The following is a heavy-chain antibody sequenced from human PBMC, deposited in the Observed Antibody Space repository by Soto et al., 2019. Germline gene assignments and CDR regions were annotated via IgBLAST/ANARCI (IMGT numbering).Heavy chain of an antibody. Sequence: QVQLQQWGAGLLKPSETLSLTCAVYGGSFSGYYWSWIRQPPGKGLEWIGEINHSGSTNYNPSLKSRVTISVDTSKNQFSLKLSSVTAADTAVYYCARYITMVRVCNWFDPWGQGTLVTVSS. CDR2: INHSGST. V-gene: IGHV4-34*01. D-gene: IGHD3-10*01. CDR3: ARYITMVRVCNWFDP. J-gene: IGHJ5*02. CDR1: GGSFSGYY.